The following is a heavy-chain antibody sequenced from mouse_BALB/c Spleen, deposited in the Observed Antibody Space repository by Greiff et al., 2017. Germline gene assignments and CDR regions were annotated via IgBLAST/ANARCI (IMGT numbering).Heavy chain of an antibody. D-gene: IGHD2-3*01. CDR3: ARGDGYFDY. CDR2: IRNKANGYTT. J-gene: IGHJ2*01. Sequence: EVKLMESGGGLVQPGGSLRLSCATSGFTFTDYYMSWVRQPPGKALEWLGFIRNKANGYTTEYSATVKGRFTISRDNSQSILYLQMNTLRAEDSATYYCARGDGYFDYWGQGTTLTVSS. V-gene: IGHV7-3*02. CDR1: GFTFTDYY.